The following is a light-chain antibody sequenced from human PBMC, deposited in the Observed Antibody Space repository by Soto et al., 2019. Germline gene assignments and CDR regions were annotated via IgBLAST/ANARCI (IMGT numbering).Light chain of an antibody. CDR2: DAS. CDR3: QNCFTVPYT. J-gene: IGKJ2*01. Sequence: DIQMTQSPSSLSASVGDRITITCQASQDISNRLNWYHQKPGKAPNLLIYDASNLVAGVPSGFSGSGSGTHFTFTISSLQPEDIGTYYCQNCFTVPYTVGQGTKVDSK. CDR1: QDISNR. V-gene: IGKV1-33*01.